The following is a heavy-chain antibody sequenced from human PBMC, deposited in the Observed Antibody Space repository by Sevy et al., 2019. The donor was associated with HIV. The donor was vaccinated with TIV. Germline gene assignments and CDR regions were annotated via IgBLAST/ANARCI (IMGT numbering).Heavy chain of an antibody. CDR3: AIGQLWFLY. CDR2: IKLDGSEK. D-gene: IGHD3-22*01. Sequence: GGSLRLSCAASGFTFSNYWMTWVRQAPGKGLEWVANIKLDGSEKYYVDYVKGRFTVSRDNAKNSLYLQMNSLRADDTDVYYSAIGQLWFLYWGQGTLVTVSS. J-gene: IGHJ4*02. V-gene: IGHV3-7*01. CDR1: GFTFSNYW.